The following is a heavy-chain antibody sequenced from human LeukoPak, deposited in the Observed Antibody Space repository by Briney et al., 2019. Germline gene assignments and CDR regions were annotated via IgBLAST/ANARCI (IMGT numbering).Heavy chain of an antibody. Sequence: PGGSLRLSCAASGFTFSTYAMSWVRQAPGKGLEWVSGISGSGGSTYYADSVKGRFTISRDNSKNTLYLQMNSLRAEDTAVYYCAKAAHDYVWGSYRSPFDYWGQGTLVTVSS. CDR2: ISGSGGST. CDR1: GFTFSTYA. D-gene: IGHD3-16*02. V-gene: IGHV3-23*01. J-gene: IGHJ4*02. CDR3: AKAAHDYVWGSYRSPFDY.